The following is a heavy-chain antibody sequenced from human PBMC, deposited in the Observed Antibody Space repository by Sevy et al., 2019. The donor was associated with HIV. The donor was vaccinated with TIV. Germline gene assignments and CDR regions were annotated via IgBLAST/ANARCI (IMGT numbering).Heavy chain of an antibody. Sequence: ASVKVSCKASGYTFTNYHITWVRQAPGQGLEWMGRITPNNGDTNYAQRLQSRVTMTTDTSTSTVYMELRSLRSDDTAVYYCARAPSGSQGPGQYFHHWGQGTLVTVSS. D-gene: IGHD1-26*01. V-gene: IGHV1-18*01. J-gene: IGHJ1*01. CDR3: ARAPSGSQGPGQYFHH. CDR1: GYTFTNYH. CDR2: ITPNNGDT.